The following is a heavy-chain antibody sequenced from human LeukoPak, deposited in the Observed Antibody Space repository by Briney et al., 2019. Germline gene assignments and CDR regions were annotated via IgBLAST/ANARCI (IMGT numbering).Heavy chain of an antibody. Sequence: GGSLRLSCAASGFSFSIYAMSWVRQAPGKGLEWVSGISGSGYSTNYADSVKGRITISRDNSKDTLYLQMNSLRAEDTAVYYCAKDYYGSGTYFYSYSYMDVWGKGTTVTVSS. CDR1: GFSFSIYA. D-gene: IGHD3-10*01. J-gene: IGHJ6*03. CDR3: AKDYYGSGTYFYSYSYMDV. V-gene: IGHV3-23*01. CDR2: ISGSGYST.